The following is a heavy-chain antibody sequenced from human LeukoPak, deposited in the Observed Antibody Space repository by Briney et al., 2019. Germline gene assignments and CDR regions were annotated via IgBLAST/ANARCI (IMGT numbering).Heavy chain of an antibody. CDR3: AKSRLIYDILTGYLDY. CDR2: ISGSGGST. CDR1: GFTFSSYA. J-gene: IGHJ4*02. V-gene: IGHV3-23*01. Sequence: SGGSLRLSCAASGFTFSSYAMSWVRQAPGKGLEWVSAISGSGGSTYYADSVKGRFTISRDNSKNTLYLQMNSLRAEDTAVYYCAKSRLIYDILTGYLDYWGQGTLVTVSS. D-gene: IGHD3-9*01.